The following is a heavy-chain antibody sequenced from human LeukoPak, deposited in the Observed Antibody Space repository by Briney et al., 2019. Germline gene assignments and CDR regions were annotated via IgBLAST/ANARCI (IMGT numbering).Heavy chain of an antibody. CDR2: IKTDGSIT. V-gene: IGHV3-74*01. CDR1: GFSLNSYW. D-gene: IGHD4-17*01. J-gene: IGHJ4*02. Sequence: PGGSLRHSCAGSGFSLNSYWMHWVRQAPGEGREWVSGIKTDGSITTYADSVRGRFTISRDNDKNTLYLQMNSLRAEDTAVYYCARDPRISTVLTPFDYWGQGTLVTVSS. CDR3: ARDPRISTVLTPFDY.